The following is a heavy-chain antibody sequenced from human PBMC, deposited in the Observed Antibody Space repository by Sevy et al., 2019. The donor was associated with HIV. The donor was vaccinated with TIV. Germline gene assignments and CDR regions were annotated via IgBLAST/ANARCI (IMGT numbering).Heavy chain of an antibody. D-gene: IGHD4-17*01. CDR1: GFIFRNYA. J-gene: IGHJ6*02. CDR3: ARGNSPSVTTAPLYYYYGLDV. Sequence: GGSLRLSCAASGFIFRNYAVHWVRQAPGKGLEWLAIISFDGPNKYYADSVKGRFTVSRDNAKNTLYLQMNSLRTEDTAIYYCARGNSPSVTTAPLYYYYGLDVWGQGTTVTVSS. V-gene: IGHV3-30-3*01. CDR2: ISFDGPNK.